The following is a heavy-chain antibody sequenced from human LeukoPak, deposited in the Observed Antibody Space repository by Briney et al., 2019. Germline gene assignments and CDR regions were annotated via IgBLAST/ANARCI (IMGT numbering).Heavy chain of an antibody. CDR2: IYTTGTT. J-gene: IGHJ4*02. CDR1: GGSINSYY. D-gene: IGHD3-10*01. Sequence: SETLSLTCTVSGGSINSYYWGWVRQPAGKGLEWIGRIYTTGTTNYSPSLKGRLTMSLDTSKNQFSLKFCGRQGYTASYYFVDYWSQGTLVTVSS. V-gene: IGHV4-4*07. CDR3: DY.